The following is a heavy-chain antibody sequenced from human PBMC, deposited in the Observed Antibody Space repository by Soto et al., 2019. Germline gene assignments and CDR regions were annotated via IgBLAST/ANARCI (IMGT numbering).Heavy chain of an antibody. Sequence: GASVKVSCKASGYSFTNFHIHWVRQAPGQGLEWMGMIDPSGGITRDAQRLQGRITMTRDASTSTVYMELRSLTSEDTAVYYCARFVIGHDNYKTFGYYFDHGGQEPLVTVSS. CDR3: ARFVIGHDNYKTFGYYFDH. CDR2: IDPSGGIT. D-gene: IGHD1-20*01. V-gene: IGHV1-46*01. J-gene: IGHJ4*02. CDR1: GYSFTNFH.